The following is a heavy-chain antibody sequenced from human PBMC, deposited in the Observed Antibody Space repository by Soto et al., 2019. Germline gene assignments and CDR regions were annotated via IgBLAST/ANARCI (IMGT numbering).Heavy chain of an antibody. J-gene: IGHJ4*02. V-gene: IGHV1-2*02. CDR3: ARDYYDSSGYHTRFFDY. CDR2: INPNSGGT. Sequence: ASVKVSCKASGYTFTGYYMHWVRQAPGQGLEWMGWINPNSGGTNYAQEFQGRVTMTRDTSISTAYMELSRLRSDDTAVYYCARDYYDSSGYHTRFFDYWGQGTLVTVSS. CDR1: GYTFTGYY. D-gene: IGHD3-22*01.